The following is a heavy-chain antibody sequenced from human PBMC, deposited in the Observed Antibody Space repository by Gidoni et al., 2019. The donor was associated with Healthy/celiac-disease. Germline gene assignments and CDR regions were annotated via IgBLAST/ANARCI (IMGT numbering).Heavy chain of an antibody. Sequence: EVQLVGPGGGLVQPGGSLRLSCAASGFSFSSGSMNWVRQAPGKGLEWISHIGSKTSPICYADSVKGRFTISRDNAKNSLYLQMNSLGAEDTAVYYCATGSGSYVAFDNWCQGTLVIVSS. V-gene: IGHV3-48*01. J-gene: IGHJ4*02. D-gene: IGHD1-26*01. CDR1: GFSFSSGS. CDR3: ATGSGSYVAFDN. CDR2: IGSKTSPI.